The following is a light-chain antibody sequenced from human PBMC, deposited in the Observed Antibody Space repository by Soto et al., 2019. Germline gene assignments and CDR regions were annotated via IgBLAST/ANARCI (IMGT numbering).Light chain of an antibody. Sequence: DIVMTQSPLSLPVTPGEPASISCRSSQSLLHSNGSNYLDWYLQKPGQSPQLLIYLASNRAYGVPDRFSGMGSGKDVTLKISRVEAEEVGVYYCMQTLQTLRTFGQGTNLEIK. CDR3: MQTLQTLRT. CDR2: LAS. J-gene: IGKJ2*01. CDR1: QSLLHSNGSNY. V-gene: IGKV2-28*01.